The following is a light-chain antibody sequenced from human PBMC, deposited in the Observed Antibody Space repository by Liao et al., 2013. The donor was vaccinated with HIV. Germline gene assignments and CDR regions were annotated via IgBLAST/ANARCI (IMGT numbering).Light chain of an antibody. Sequence: SYDLAQPPSVSVSPGQTATISCSGQNLGDKHASWYQQKPGQSPVLVIYQDTKRPSGIPERFSGSNSGNTATLTISETQPMDEADYYCQAWDSSTAPVVFGGGTKLTVL. CDR2: QDT. CDR3: QAWDSSTAPVV. J-gene: IGLJ2*01. CDR1: NLGDKH. V-gene: IGLV3-1*01.